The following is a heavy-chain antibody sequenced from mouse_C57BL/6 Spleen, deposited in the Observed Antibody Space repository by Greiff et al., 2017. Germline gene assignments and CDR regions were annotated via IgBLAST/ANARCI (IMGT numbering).Heavy chain of an antibody. CDR3: ARGTTVVAGDYFDY. CDR1: GYAFRSYW. J-gene: IGHJ2*01. Sequence: QVQLKESGAELVKPGASVKISCKASGYAFRSYWMNWVKQRPGKGLEWIGQIYPGDGDTNYNGKFKGKATLTADKSSSTAYMQLSSLTSEDSAVYFCARGTTVVAGDYFDYWGQGTTLTVSS. CDR2: IYPGDGDT. D-gene: IGHD1-1*01. V-gene: IGHV1-80*01.